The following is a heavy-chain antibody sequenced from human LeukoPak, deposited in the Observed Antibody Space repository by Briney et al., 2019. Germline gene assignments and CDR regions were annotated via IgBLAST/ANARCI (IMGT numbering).Heavy chain of an antibody. Sequence: GGSLRLSCAASGFTFSSYEMNWVRQAPGKGLEWVSYISSSGSTIYYADSVKGRFTISRDNSKNTLYLQMNSLRAEDTAVYYCAKAFYVVVTAETWGQGTLVTVSS. CDR1: GFTFSSYE. D-gene: IGHD2-21*02. CDR2: ISSSGSTI. V-gene: IGHV3-48*03. CDR3: AKAFYVVVTAET. J-gene: IGHJ5*02.